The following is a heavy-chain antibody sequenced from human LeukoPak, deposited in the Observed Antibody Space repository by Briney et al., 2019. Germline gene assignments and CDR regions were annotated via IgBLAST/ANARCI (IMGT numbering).Heavy chain of an antibody. Sequence: ASVKVSCKASGYAFTTYDINWVPQATGQGLEWMGWMLPDSGKTGYAQKLQGRVIMTRNTSSSTAYMELRRLTSDDTAVYYCARGVGEVFSADHVYYMDVWGKGTTVIDSS. J-gene: IGHJ6*03. V-gene: IGHV1-8*01. CDR3: ARGVGEVFSADHVYYMDV. CDR2: MLPDSGKT. CDR1: GYAFTTYD. D-gene: IGHD3-10*01.